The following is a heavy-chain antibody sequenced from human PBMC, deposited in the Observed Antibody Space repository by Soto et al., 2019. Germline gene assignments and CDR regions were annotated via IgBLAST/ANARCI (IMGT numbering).Heavy chain of an antibody. CDR1: GFTFSSYG. CDR2: ISYDGSNK. CDR3: EKDEGPDRQPWAGMDV. D-gene: IGHD1-26*01. Sequence: QVQLVESGGGVVQPGRSLRLSCAASGFTFSSYGMHWVRQAPGKGLEWVAVISYDGSNKYYADSVKGRFTISRDNSKNTLYLQMNSLRDEDTAVYYCEKDEGPDRQPWAGMDVWGQGTTVTVSS. J-gene: IGHJ6*02. V-gene: IGHV3-30*18.